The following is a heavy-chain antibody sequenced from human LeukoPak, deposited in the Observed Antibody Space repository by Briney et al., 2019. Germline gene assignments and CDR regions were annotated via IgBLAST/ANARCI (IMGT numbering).Heavy chain of an antibody. Sequence: SETLSLTCTVSGGSISSGDYYWSWIRQPPGKGLEWIGYIYYSGSTYYNPSLKSRVTISVDTSKNQFSLKLSSVTAADTAVYYCASHEVYIVGVPAAMGFESWGQGTLVTVSS. D-gene: IGHD2-2*01. CDR3: ASHEVYIVGVPAAMGFES. CDR1: GGSISSGDYY. CDR2: IYYSGST. J-gene: IGHJ5*01. V-gene: IGHV4-30-4*01.